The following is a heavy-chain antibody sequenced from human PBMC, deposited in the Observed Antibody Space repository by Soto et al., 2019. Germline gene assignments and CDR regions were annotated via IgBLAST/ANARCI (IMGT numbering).Heavy chain of an antibody. CDR1: GFSLSTGKMS. CDR2: FYWDDDK. D-gene: IGHD4-17*01. Sequence: SGPTLVNPTQTLTLTCTFSGFSLSTGKMSVSWIRQPPGKALEWLALFYWDDDKRYSPSLKSRLTITKDTSKNQVVLTMTNMDPVDTATYYCAHRPGYGDYLDYWGQGTLVTVSS. V-gene: IGHV2-5*08. J-gene: IGHJ4*02. CDR3: AHRPGYGDYLDY.